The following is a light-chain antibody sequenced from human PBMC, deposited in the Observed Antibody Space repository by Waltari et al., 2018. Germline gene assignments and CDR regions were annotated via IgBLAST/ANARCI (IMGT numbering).Light chain of an antibody. J-gene: IGKJ4*01. CDR3: QQYNGAPLT. CDR1: QAISSY. CDR2: YAS. Sequence: DIQMTQSPSSLSASVRDTVTITCRASQAISSYLAWYQQKPGKAPKPLIYYASNLESGVPSRFSGSGSGTDFTLTISSLQPEDFVTYYCQQYNGAPLTFGGGTKVEIK. V-gene: IGKV1-16*01.